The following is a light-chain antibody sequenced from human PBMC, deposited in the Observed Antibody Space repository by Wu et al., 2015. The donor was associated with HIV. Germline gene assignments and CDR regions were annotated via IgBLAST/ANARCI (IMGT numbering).Light chain of an antibody. CDR1: QDVSTY. V-gene: IGKV1-8*01. J-gene: IGKJ3*01. CDR3: QQYSTYPHT. CDR2: AAS. Sequence: IRMTQSPSSLSPSTGDRVTIACRASQDVSTYLAWYQQKPGKAPKLLIYAASTLQSGVPSRFSGSGSGTDFTLTISCLQSEDFATYFCQQYSTYPHTFGPGTKVDIK.